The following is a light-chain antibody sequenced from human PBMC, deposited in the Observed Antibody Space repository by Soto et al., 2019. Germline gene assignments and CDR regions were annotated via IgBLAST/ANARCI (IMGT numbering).Light chain of an antibody. V-gene: IGLV1-51*02. Sequence: QCALTQPPSVSAAPGQKVTISCSGSTSNIGNNYVSWFQQLPGTAPKLIIYQSNRRPSGIPDRFSGSKSGTSATLGITGLQTGDEADYYCGSWDHSVSGFVFGTGTKVTVL. CDR1: TSNIGNNY. CDR2: QSN. J-gene: IGLJ1*01. CDR3: GSWDHSVSGFV.